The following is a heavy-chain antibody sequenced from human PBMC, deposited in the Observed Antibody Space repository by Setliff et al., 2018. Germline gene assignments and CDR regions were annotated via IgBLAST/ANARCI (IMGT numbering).Heavy chain of an antibody. CDR1: GDTLSTYA. J-gene: IGHJ4*02. V-gene: IGHV1-69*13. CDR2: IIPVFRTA. Sequence: SVKVSCKASGDTLSTYALNWVRQAPGQGLEWMGRIIPVFRTAKYAQKFQGRVTITADESTRTAYMELSSVRFEDTAVYYCARDTRDRYDTSGHYLSLDYWGQGTLVTVSS. CDR3: ARDTRDRYDTSGHYLSLDY. D-gene: IGHD3-22*01.